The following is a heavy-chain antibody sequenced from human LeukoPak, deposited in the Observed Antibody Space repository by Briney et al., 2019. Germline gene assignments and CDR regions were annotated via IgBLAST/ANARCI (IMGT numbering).Heavy chain of an antibody. D-gene: IGHD4-23*01. CDR3: ARGLPGYGGNSEGGPGY. V-gene: IGHV1-8*01. Sequence: ASVKVFCKASGYTFTSYDINWVRQATGQGLEWMGWMNPNSGNTGYAQKFQGRVTMTRNTSISTAYMELSSLRSEDTAVYYCARGLPGYGGNSEGGPGYWGQGTLVTVSS. CDR2: MNPNSGNT. CDR1: GYTFTSYD. J-gene: IGHJ4*02.